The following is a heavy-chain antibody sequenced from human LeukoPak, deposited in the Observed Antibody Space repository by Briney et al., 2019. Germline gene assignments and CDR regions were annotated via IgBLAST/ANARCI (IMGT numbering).Heavy chain of an antibody. CDR3: ARGGLSSNYFDY. V-gene: IGHV4-34*01. CDR1: GGSFSGYY. Sequence: KPSGTLSLTCAVYGGSFSGYYWTWFRQSPGKGLEWIGEINHGGSTKYHPSLKSRVATSVDTSKKQFYLKLSSVTAADTAVYYCARGGLSSNYFDYWGQGTLVTVSS. J-gene: IGHJ4*02. D-gene: IGHD4-11*01. CDR2: INHGGST.